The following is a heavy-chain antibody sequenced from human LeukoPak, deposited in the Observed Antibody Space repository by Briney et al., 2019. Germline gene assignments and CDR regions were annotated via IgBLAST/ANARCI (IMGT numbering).Heavy chain of an antibody. CDR3: ARTRYYYNSRSYGAPYYFDY. D-gene: IGHD3-10*01. Sequence: PSETLSLTCSVSDDSITMYYWGWIRQPPGKGLEWIGSIYYSGSTYYNPSLKSRVTISVDTSKNQFSLKLSSVTAADTAVYYCARTRYYYNSRSYGAPYYFDYWGQGTLVTVSS. J-gene: IGHJ4*02. V-gene: IGHV4-39*01. CDR2: IYYSGST. CDR1: DDSITMYY.